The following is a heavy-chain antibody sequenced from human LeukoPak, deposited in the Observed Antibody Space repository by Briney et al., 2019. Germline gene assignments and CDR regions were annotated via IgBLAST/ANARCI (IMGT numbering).Heavy chain of an antibody. J-gene: IGHJ5*02. CDR1: GGSISGYY. D-gene: IGHD1-26*01. V-gene: IGHV4-59*01. CDR2: IYYSGAT. Sequence: SETLSLTCTVSGGSISGYYWSWIRQPPGKGLEWIGEIYYSGATKYNPSLKSRVTISVDTSKNQFSLRLSYMATADTAVYYCARSSDNYFGPWGQGTLVTVSS. CDR3: ARSSDNYFGP.